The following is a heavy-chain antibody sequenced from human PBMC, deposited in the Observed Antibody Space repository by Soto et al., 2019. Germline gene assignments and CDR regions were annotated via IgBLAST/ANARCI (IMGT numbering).Heavy chain of an antibody. D-gene: IGHD2-15*01. Sequence: PGGSLRLSCVASGFTFSSYAMSWVRQAPEKGLEWVSTIGASGDNTYDADSVKGRFTISRDNSKNTLSLQMNSLRAGDTALYYCLKDPDVGGPFAFDLWGQGTMVTV. J-gene: IGHJ3*01. V-gene: IGHV3-23*01. CDR2: IGASGDNT. CDR1: GFTFSSYA. CDR3: LKDPDVGGPFAFDL.